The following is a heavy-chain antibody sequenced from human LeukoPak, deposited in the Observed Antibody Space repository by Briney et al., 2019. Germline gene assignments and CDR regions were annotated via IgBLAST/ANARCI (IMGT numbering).Heavy chain of an antibody. D-gene: IGHD5-12*01. J-gene: IGHJ4*02. CDR1: GFTFSSRDW. V-gene: IGHV3-30*03. CDR2: ISYDGSNK. Sequence: GGSLRLSCVASGFTFSSRDWMTWVRQAPGKGLEWVAVISYDGSNKYYADSVKGRFTISRDNAKNSLYLQMNSLRAEDTAFYYCAINGGGDSGYGNFDYWGQGTLVTVSS. CDR3: AINGGGDSGYGNFDY.